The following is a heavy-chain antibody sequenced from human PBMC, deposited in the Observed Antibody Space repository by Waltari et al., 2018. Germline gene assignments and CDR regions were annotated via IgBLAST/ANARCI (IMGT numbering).Heavy chain of an antibody. D-gene: IGHD2-15*01. CDR1: GDSVKNFH. CDR2: MHTSGST. V-gene: IGHV4-4*07. J-gene: IGHJ3*02. CDR3: ARDEPISASFDI. Sequence: QVHLQESGPGLVEPSETLSLTCSISGDSVKNFHCSWIRQSAGKGLEWIGRMHTSGSTKYNPSLESRVTLSLDTSKNHFSLKLRSVIAADTAIYYCARDEPISASFDIWGQGTLVIVSS.